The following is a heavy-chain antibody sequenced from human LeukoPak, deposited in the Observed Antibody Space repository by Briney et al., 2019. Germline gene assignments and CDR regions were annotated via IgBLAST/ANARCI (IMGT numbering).Heavy chain of an antibody. CDR3: AKKEGDTYFSWYMDV. CDR2: IIVSGRTP. V-gene: IGHV3-23*01. Sequence: GGSLRLSCAASGFTFRSFAMSWVRQAPGKGLEWVSGIIVSGRTPFYADSVKGRFTISRDNSKNTLYLQMNSRRAEDTAIYYCAKKEGDTYFSWYMDVWGKGATVTVSS. D-gene: IGHD2-21*01. J-gene: IGHJ6*03. CDR1: GFTFRSFA.